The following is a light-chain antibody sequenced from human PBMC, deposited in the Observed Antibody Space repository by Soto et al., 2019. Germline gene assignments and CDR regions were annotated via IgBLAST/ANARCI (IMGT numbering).Light chain of an antibody. Sequence: DIMMTQSPDSLSVSLGERATINCKSSQSVKTFLAWYQQKPGQAPRLLMYGVSSRATGTPDRFSGSGSGTDFTLTISRLEPEDFAVYHCQQYDSSPTFGQGTKVDI. CDR2: GVS. V-gene: IGKV3-20*01. J-gene: IGKJ1*01. CDR1: QSVKTF. CDR3: QQYDSSPT.